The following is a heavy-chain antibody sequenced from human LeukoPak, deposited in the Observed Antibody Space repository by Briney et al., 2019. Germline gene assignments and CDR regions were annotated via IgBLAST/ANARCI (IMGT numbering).Heavy chain of an antibody. J-gene: IGHJ6*03. V-gene: IGHV1-2*02. D-gene: IGHD6-13*01. CDR2: INPNSGGT. CDR3: ARFASQGGSSWYKFSQHYYMDV. Sequence: GASVKVSCKASGYTFTGYYIHWVRQAPGQGLEWMGWINPNSGGTNYAQKFQGRVTMTRDTSISTAYMELSRLRSDDTAVYYCARFASQGGSSWYKFSQHYYMDVWGKGTTVTVSS. CDR1: GYTFTGYY.